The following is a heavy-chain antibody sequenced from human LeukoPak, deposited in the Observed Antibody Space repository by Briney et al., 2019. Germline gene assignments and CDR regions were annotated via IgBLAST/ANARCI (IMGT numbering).Heavy chain of an antibody. J-gene: IGHJ4*02. V-gene: IGHV4-34*01. CDR2: INHSGST. D-gene: IGHD3-16*02. CDR3: ARAPQFYDYVWGSYRYTASFDY. CDR1: GGSFSGYY. Sequence: PSETLSLTCAVYGGSFSGYYWSWIRQPPGKGLEWIGEINHSGSTNYNPSLKSRVTISVDTSKNQFSLKLSSVTAADTAVYYCARAPQFYDYVWGSYRYTASFDYWAREPWSPSPQ.